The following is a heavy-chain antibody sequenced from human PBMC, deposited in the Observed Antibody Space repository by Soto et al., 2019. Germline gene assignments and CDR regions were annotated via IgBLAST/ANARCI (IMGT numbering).Heavy chain of an antibody. CDR3: ARVLQTAGWELVEEFLYFDY. Sequence: ASVKVSCKASGYTFTSYGISWVRQAPGQGLEWMGWISAYNGNTNYAQKLQGRVTMTTDTSTSTAYMELRSLRSDDTAVYYCARVLQTAGWELVEEFLYFDYWGQGTLVTVSS. CDR2: ISAYNGNT. V-gene: IGHV1-18*01. CDR1: GYTFTSYG. J-gene: IGHJ4*02. D-gene: IGHD1-26*01.